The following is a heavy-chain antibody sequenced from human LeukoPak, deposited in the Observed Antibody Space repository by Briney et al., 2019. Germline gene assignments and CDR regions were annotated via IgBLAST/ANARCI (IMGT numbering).Heavy chain of an antibody. CDR2: ITGSGDTT. V-gene: IGHV3-23*01. CDR3: AKWGDYDILTGYYVSDF. CDR1: GFIFRNYA. D-gene: IGHD3-9*01. J-gene: IGHJ4*02. Sequence: GASLRLSCAASGFIFRNYAMSWVRQAPGKGLEWVSAITGSGDTTYYADSVKGRFTVSRDNSKNTLYVEMNTLRAEDTAVYYCAKWGDYDILTGYYVSDFWGQGTLVTVST.